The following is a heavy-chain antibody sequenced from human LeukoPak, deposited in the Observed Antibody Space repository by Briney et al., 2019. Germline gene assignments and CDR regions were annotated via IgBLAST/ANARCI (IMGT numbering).Heavy chain of an antibody. CDR1: GFPISSYG. Sequence: GGSLRLSCAASGFPISSYGMHWVRQAPGKGLEWVAFIRYNESNKYYADSVKGRFTISRDNSKNTLYLQMNSLRAEDTALYYCAKEMPTPDWGQGTLVTVSS. J-gene: IGHJ4*02. CDR2: IRYNESNK. V-gene: IGHV3-30*02. CDR3: AKEMPTPD. D-gene: IGHD5-24*01.